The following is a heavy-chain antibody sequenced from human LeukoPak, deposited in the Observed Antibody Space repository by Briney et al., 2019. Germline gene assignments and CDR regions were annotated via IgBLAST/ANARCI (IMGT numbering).Heavy chain of an antibody. CDR3: ARGRNTGRQFYFDY. D-gene: IGHD5-18*01. Sequence: GGSLRLSCAASGFTFSSSGMGWVRQAPGKGLECVSPITGSGGSTSYTDSVKGRFTISRDNSKDTLYLQMNSLRAEDTAVYYCARGRNTGRQFYFDYWGQGALVTVAS. CDR2: ITGSGGST. CDR1: GFTFSSSG. J-gene: IGHJ4*02. V-gene: IGHV3-23*01.